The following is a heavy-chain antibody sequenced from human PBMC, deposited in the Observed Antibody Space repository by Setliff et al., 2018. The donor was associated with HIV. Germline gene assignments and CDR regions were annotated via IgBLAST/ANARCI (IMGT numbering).Heavy chain of an antibody. J-gene: IGHJ4*02. D-gene: IGHD1-7*01. CDR1: GGTFSSYS. V-gene: IGHV1-69*13. CDR2: IIPVFGTP. CDR3: TSRRELPERRAGFDF. Sequence: ASVKVSCKASGGTFSSYSFHWVRQAPGQGLEWMGGIIPVFGTPSFAQNFQGRVTITADENMSTAYMELSSLRSDDTAVYFCTSRRELPERRAGFDFWGQGTLVTVSS.